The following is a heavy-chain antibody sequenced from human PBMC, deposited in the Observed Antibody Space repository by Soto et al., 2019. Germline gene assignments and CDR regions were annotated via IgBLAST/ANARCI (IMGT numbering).Heavy chain of an antibody. D-gene: IGHD2-2*01. J-gene: IGHJ5*02. CDR2: ISYDGSNK. CDR3: ARRYKDGRRDCISTSCLFDP. Sequence: QVQLVESGGGVVQPGRSLRLSCAASGFTFNTYAMHWVRQAPGKGLEWVAVISYDGSNKYYADSVKGRFTISRDNSKNTLYLKMSSRRAEDTAVYYCARRYKDGRRDCISTSCLFDPWGQGTLVTVSS. V-gene: IGHV3-30-3*01. CDR1: GFTFNTYA.